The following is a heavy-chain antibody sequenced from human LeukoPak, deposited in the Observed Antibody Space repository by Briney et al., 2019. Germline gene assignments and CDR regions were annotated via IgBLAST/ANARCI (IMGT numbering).Heavy chain of an antibody. CDR3: ARDTGRYCLDY. CDR1: GFTFSNAW. CDR2: IKSKTDGGTT. V-gene: IGHV3-15*01. Sequence: PGGSLRLSCAASGFTFSNAWMSWVRQAPGKGLEWVGRIKSKTDGGTTDYAAPVKGRFTISRDDSKNTLYLQMNSLRAEDTAVYYCARDTGRYCLDYWGQGTLVTVSS. J-gene: IGHJ4*02. D-gene: IGHD1-26*01.